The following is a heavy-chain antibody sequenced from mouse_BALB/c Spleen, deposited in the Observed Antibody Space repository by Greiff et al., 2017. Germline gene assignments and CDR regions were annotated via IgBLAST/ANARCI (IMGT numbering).Heavy chain of an antibody. CDR1: GFTFSSFG. D-gene: IGHD1-1*01. V-gene: IGHV5-17*02. CDR3: ARSRITTVVEEGPY. CDR2: ISSGSSTI. J-gene: IGHJ4*01. Sequence: EVKLVESGGGLVQPGGSRKLSCAASGFTFSSFGMHWVRQAPEKGLEWVAYISSGSSTIYYADTVKGRFTISRDNPKNTLFLQMTSLRSEDTAMYYCARSRITTVVEEGPYWGQGTSVTVSS.